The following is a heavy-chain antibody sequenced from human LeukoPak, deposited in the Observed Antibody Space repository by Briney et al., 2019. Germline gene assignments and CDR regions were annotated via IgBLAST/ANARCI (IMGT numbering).Heavy chain of an antibody. CDR1: GYTFTSYY. V-gene: IGHV1-46*01. CDR3: ARIYSSNWYDDRGAFDA. D-gene: IGHD6-13*01. J-gene: IGHJ3*01. CDR2: INPSVGST. Sequence: ASVKVSCKPSGYTFTSYYMHWVRQAPGQGREWMGIINPSVGSTGYAQKFQARVTMTRDMSTSIVYMELSNLRSEDTAVYYCARIYSSNWYDDRGAFDAWGQGTMVTVSS.